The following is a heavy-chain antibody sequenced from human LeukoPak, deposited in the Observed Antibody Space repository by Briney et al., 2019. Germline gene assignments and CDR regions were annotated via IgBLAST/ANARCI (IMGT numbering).Heavy chain of an antibody. D-gene: IGHD4-17*01. CDR3: AGGLTTVTTFTDY. CDR2: INTDTGNP. Sequence: ASVKVSCKASGYTFTTYAINWVRQAPGQGLEWMGWINTDTGNPTYAQGFTGRFVFSLATSVSTAYLQISRLKAEDTAVYYCAGGLTTVTTFTDYWGQGTLVTVSS. J-gene: IGHJ4*02. CDR1: GYTFTTYA. V-gene: IGHV7-4-1*02.